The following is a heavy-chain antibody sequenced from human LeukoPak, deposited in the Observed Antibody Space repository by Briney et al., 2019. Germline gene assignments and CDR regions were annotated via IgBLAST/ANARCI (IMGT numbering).Heavy chain of an antibody. CDR3: ARDSRSWIQLWPYYYYSMDA. V-gene: IGHV3-30-3*01. D-gene: IGHD5-18*01. CDR1: GFTFSSYA. CDR2: ISYDGSNK. J-gene: IGHJ6*02. Sequence: GRSLRLSCAASGFTFSSYAMHWVRQAPGKGLEWVAVISYDGSNKYYADSVKGRFTISRDNSKNTLYLQMNSLRAEDTAVYYCARDSRSWIQLWPYYYYSMDAWGQGTTVTVSS.